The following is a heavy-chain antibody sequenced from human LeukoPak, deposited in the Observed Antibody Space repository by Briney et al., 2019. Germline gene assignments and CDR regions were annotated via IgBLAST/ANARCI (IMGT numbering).Heavy chain of an antibody. D-gene: IGHD5-24*01. CDR2: SSAYNGDG. CDR1: GYNFITIA. CDR3: ARGGPWVVATINDHHLDV. Sequence: ASVKVSCKASGYNFITIATSWVRQAPGQGLEWMGWSSAYNGDGNFVQKFQGRVTMTTDTSTNTAYMELRSLRYDDTAVYYCARGGPWVVATINDHHLDVWGKGTTVTVSS. J-gene: IGHJ6*04. V-gene: IGHV1-18*01.